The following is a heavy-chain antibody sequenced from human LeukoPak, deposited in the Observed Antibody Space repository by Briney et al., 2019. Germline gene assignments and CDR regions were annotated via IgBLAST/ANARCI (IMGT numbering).Heavy chain of an antibody. Sequence: GGSLRLSCAASGFTVSSNYMSWVRQAPGKGLEWVSVIYTDGSTYYADSVKGRFTISRDNSKDTLYLQMNSLRAEDTAVYYCARGRPPYYFDYWGQGTLVTVSS. V-gene: IGHV3-53*01. CDR2: IYTDGST. D-gene: IGHD2-15*01. CDR1: GFTVSSNY. CDR3: ARGRPPYYFDY. J-gene: IGHJ4*02.